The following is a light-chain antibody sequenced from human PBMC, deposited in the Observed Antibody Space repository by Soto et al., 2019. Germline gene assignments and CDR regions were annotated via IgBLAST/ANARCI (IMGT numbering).Light chain of an antibody. CDR1: QSVSSNF. CDR3: QQYGSSPLT. V-gene: IGKV3-20*01. Sequence: ELGLTQYPGTLSFSPGERATLSCRASQSVSSNFLAWYQQKPGQAPRLLIYGASSRATGIPDRFSGSGSGTDFTLTISSLEPEDFAVYYCQQYGSSPLTFGGGTKVDIK. J-gene: IGKJ4*01. CDR2: GAS.